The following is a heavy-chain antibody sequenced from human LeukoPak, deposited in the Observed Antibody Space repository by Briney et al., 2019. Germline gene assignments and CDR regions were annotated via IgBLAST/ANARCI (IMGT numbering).Heavy chain of an antibody. CDR3: ARRIYGDHWYFDL. V-gene: IGHV3-74*01. CDR1: GFTFSSYW. CDR2: INSDGSST. D-gene: IGHD4-17*01. Sequence: QPGGSLRLSCAASGFTFSSYWMHWVRQAPGKGLVWVSRINSDGSSTSYADSVKGRFTISRDNSKNTLYLQMNSLRAEDTAVYYCARRIYGDHWYFDLWGRGTLVTVSS. J-gene: IGHJ2*01.